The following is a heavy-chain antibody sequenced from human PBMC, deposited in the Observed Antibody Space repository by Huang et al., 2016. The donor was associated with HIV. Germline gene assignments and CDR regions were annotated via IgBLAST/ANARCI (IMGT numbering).Heavy chain of an antibody. J-gene: IGHJ4*02. CDR1: GYTFSTYR. D-gene: IGHD3-22*01. CDR3: VRDSSSGLQLRY. CDR2: ISKTSGAT. Sequence: EVQLVESGGGLAQPGGSLRLSCVASGYTFSTYRMNWVRKAPGKVVEWFSYISKTSGATSYAESVKGRFTGSRDNVKNSLYLQMNRLRVEDTAMYYCVRDSSSGLQLRYWGQGALVIVS. V-gene: IGHV3-48*01.